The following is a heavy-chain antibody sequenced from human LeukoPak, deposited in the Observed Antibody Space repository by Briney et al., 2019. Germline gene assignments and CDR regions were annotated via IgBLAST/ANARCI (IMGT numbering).Heavy chain of an antibody. CDR2: ISAYNGNT. V-gene: IGHV1-18*01. J-gene: IGHJ3*02. CDR3: ARERGSESYWDAFDI. D-gene: IGHD3-10*01. Sequence: ASVKVSCKASGYTFTSYGISWVRQAPGQGLEWMGWISAYNGNTNYAQNLQGRVTMTTDTSTTTAYMELRSLRSDDTAVYYCARERGSESYWDAFDIWGQGTMVTVSS. CDR1: GYTFTSYG.